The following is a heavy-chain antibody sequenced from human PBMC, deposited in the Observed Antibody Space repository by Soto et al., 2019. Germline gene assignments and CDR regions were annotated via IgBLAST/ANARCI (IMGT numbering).Heavy chain of an antibody. CDR1: GFSFSTNA. J-gene: IGHJ6*02. D-gene: IGHD1-26*01. CDR3: AKGRGRSRYGMDV. V-gene: IGHV3-23*01. CDR2: ISSSSGST. Sequence: GGSLRLSCAASGFSFSTNAMSWVRQAPGKGLEWVSSISSSSGSTYYADSVKGRFTVSRDNSMKTLYLQMNSLRADDTAVYYCAKGRGRSRYGMDVWGQGTTVTVSS.